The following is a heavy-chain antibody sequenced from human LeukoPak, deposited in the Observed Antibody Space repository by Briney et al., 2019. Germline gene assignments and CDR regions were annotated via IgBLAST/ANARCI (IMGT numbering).Heavy chain of an antibody. Sequence: GGSLRLSCAASGFTFSSYGMHWVRQAPGKGLEWVAVIWYDGSNKYYADSVKGRFTISRDNSKNTLYLQMNSLRAEDTAVYYCARVNVCPRCHFDYWGQGTLVTVSS. CDR3: ARVNVCPRCHFDY. V-gene: IGHV3-33*01. CDR1: GFTFSSYG. CDR2: IWYDGSNK. D-gene: IGHD3-16*01. J-gene: IGHJ4*02.